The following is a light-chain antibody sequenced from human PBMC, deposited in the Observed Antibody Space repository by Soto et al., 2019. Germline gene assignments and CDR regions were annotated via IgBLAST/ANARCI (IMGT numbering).Light chain of an antibody. V-gene: IGLV2-14*01. J-gene: IGLJ1*01. CDR1: SSDVGGYNY. Sequence: QSALTQPASVSGSPGQSITISCTGTSSDVGGYNYVSWYQQHPGKAPKLMIYDVSNRPSGVSDRFSGSKSGNTASLTISGFQAEDEADYYCSSYKSRSTLYVFGTGTKVTVL. CDR2: DVS. CDR3: SSYKSRSTLYV.